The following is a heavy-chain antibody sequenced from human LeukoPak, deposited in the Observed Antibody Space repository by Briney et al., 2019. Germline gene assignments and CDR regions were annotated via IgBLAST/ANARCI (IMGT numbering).Heavy chain of an antibody. CDR1: GYNFTTYG. D-gene: IGHD3-16*02. CDR2: IIDYDGHA. CDR3: VREGIYLAFDL. J-gene: IGHJ5*02. Sequence: ASVKVSCKASGYNFTTYGISWVRQAPGQGPEWMGWIIDYDGHARYSEKLKGRITLTTDRSTSTVYMELRSLTYDDTARYYCVREGIYLAFDLGGQGTLVSVS. V-gene: IGHV1-18*01.